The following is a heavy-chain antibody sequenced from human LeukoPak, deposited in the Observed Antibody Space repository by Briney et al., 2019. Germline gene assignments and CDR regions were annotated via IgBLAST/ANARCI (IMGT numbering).Heavy chain of an antibody. Sequence: SETLSLTCAVYGASFSGYYWSWIRQPPGKGLEWIGEINPTGSTNYEPSLKGRVTISADTSKNQFSLKVTSVTAADTADYYCARHSSFRGYFRHWGQGTLVTVSS. J-gene: IGHJ1*01. CDR3: ARHSSFRGYFRH. CDR1: GASFSGYY. D-gene: IGHD3-10*01. CDR2: INPTGST. V-gene: IGHV4-34*01.